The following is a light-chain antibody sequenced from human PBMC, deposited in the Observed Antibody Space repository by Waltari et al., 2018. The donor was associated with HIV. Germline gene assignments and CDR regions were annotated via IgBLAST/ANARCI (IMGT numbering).Light chain of an antibody. V-gene: IGLV1-44*01. CDR2: DDN. CDR3: AAWDDNLNGL. CDR1: RSNIGSNS. Sequence: QSVLTQPPSASGTLGQRVTISCSGRRSNIGSNSVNWYQQLPGTAPKLLISDDNRRPSGVPDRFSGAKSGTAASLAISGLQSVDEADYYCAAWDDNLNGLFGGGTKLTVL. J-gene: IGLJ2*01.